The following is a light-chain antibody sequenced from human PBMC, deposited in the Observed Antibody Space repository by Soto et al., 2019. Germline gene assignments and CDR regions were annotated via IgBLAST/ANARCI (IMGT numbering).Light chain of an antibody. J-gene: IGKJ1*01. CDR1: QSINW. CDR2: EAS. Sequence: DIQLAQSPSTLSASVGGRITITCRATQSINWLAWYQQKPGKAPKLLIFEASRLESGVPSRFSGSGSGTEFTLTISSLQPDDFGTYYCQHYDTYSPMWTFGQGTKVDVK. V-gene: IGKV1-5*03. CDR3: QHYDTYSPMWT.